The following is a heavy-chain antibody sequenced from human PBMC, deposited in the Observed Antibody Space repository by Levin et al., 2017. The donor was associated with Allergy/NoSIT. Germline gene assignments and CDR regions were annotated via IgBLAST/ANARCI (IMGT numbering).Heavy chain of an antibody. CDR1: GGTFSSYA. CDR2: IIPIFGTA. Sequence: SVKVSCKASGGTFSSYAISWVRQAPGQGLEWMGGIIPIFGTANYAQKFQGRVTITADESTSTAYMELSSLRSEDTAVYYCARAGQLVPYFQHWGQGTLVTVSS. CDR3: ARAGQLVPYFQH. V-gene: IGHV1-69*13. D-gene: IGHD6-6*01. J-gene: IGHJ1*01.